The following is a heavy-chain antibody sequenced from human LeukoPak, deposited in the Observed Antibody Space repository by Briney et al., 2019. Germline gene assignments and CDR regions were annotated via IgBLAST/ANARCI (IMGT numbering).Heavy chain of an antibody. V-gene: IGHV4-59*01. Sequence: SETLSLTCTVSGGSISNYYWTWIRQPPGKGLEWIGYIYYSGSTNYNPSLNSRVTISVDTSKNQFSLKLSSVTAADTAVYYCARAEEVRRSGSYYKKEYWGQGTLVTVSS. CDR1: GGSISNYY. J-gene: IGHJ4*02. CDR2: IYYSGST. CDR3: ARAEEVRRSGSYYKKEY. D-gene: IGHD1-26*01.